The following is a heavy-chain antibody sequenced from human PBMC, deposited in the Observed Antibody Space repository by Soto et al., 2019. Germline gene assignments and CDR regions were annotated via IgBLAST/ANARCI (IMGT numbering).Heavy chain of an antibody. Sequence: ETLSLTFTVSGASFSRRSYNSGWIRHPPGKGLEWIGSIYYSGSTYYTPSLKSRFTISVDTSKHQFSLKLSSVTAADTAVYYCARHRSRYSSGLDYWGRGTLVTVSS. CDR3: ARHRSRYSSGLDY. V-gene: IGHV4-39*01. D-gene: IGHD6-19*01. CDR1: GASFSRRSYN. CDR2: IYYSGST. J-gene: IGHJ4*02.